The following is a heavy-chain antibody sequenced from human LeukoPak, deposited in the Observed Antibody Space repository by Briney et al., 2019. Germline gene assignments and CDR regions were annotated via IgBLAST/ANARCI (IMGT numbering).Heavy chain of an antibody. CDR3: ARSTGEYMDV. D-gene: IGHD3-16*01. CDR2: IYYSGST. V-gene: IGHV4-59*01. CDR1: GGSISSYY. Sequence: SETLSLTCTVSGGSISSYYWSWIRQPPGTGLEWIGYIYYSGSTNYNPSLKSRVTISVDTSKNQFSLKLSSVTAADTAVYYCARSTGEYMDVWGKGTTVTVSS. J-gene: IGHJ6*03.